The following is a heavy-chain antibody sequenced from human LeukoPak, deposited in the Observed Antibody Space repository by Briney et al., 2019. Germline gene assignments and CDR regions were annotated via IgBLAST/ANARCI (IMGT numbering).Heavy chain of an antibody. J-gene: IGHJ5*02. D-gene: IGHD3-9*01. Sequence: ASVKVSCKASGYTFTGYYMHWVRQAPGQGLEWMGWINPNSGGTNYAQKFQGWVTMTRDTSISTAYMELSRLRSDDTAVYYCARGPNYDILTGYVWFDPWGQGTLVTVSS. V-gene: IGHV1-2*04. CDR3: ARGPNYDILTGYVWFDP. CDR2: INPNSGGT. CDR1: GYTFTGYY.